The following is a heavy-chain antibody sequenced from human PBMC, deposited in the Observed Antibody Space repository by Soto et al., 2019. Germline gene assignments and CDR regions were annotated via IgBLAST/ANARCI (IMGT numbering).Heavy chain of an antibody. CDR1: GGTFSSYA. J-gene: IGHJ4*02. CDR2: IIPIYGTA. CDR3: ARGLIAVAGFYYFDY. Sequence: ASVKVSCKASGGTFSSYAISWVRQAPGQGLEWMGGIIPIYGTANYAQKFQGRVTMTADASTSTAYMELRSLRSDDTAVYYCARGLIAVAGFYYFDYWGQGTLVTVSS. V-gene: IGHV1-69*13. D-gene: IGHD6-19*01.